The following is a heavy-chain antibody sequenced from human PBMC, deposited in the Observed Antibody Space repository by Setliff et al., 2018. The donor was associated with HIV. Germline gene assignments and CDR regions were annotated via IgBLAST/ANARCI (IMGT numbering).Heavy chain of an antibody. V-gene: IGHV4-38-2*01. J-gene: IGHJ5*02. D-gene: IGHD2-2*01. CDR2: IHHTGST. Sequence: SETLSLTCAVSGYSIFSGYYWAWIRQPPGKGLEWIGTIHHTGSTYYSPSLKSRVTISVDTSKNQFSLKLTSVTAADTAVYFCARGTRSSVNWFDPWGQGTLVTVSS. CDR1: GYSIFSGYY. CDR3: ARGTRSSVNWFDP.